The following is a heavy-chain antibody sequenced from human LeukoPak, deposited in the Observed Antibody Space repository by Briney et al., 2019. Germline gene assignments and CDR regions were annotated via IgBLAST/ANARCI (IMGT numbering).Heavy chain of an antibody. D-gene: IGHD3-22*01. CDR3: ARPRHYYDSSAGFDS. CDR2: IKQDGSEK. J-gene: IGHJ4*02. CDR1: GFTFSRYW. V-gene: IGHV3-7*01. Sequence: PGGSLRLSCAASGFTFSRYWMSWVRQAPGKGREWVANIKQDGSEKYYGESVKGRFTISRDNAKNSLYVQMNYLTAEDTAVYYCARPRHYYDSSAGFDSWGQGTLVTVSS.